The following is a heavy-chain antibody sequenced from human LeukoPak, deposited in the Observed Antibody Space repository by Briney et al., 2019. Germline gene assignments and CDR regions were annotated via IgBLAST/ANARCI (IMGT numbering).Heavy chain of an antibody. D-gene: IGHD3-3*01. CDR3: AKVSSRITISGRLDY. Sequence: PGGSLRLSCAASGFTFDNFAMAWVRQAPGKGLEWVSAITGSATRTYCADSFKDRFTISRDDSKTTLFLQMDSLRAEDTALYYCAKVSSRITISGRLDYWGRGTLVTVSS. J-gene: IGHJ4*02. CDR2: ITGSATRT. V-gene: IGHV3-23*01. CDR1: GFTFDNFA.